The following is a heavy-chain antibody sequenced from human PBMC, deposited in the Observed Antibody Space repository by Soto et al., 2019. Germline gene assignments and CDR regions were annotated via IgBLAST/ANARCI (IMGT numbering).Heavy chain of an antibody. CDR3: ARVVSLTVTNEYYFDY. V-gene: IGHV4-31*03. CDR2: IYYSGST. D-gene: IGHD4-17*01. CDR1: GGSISSGGYY. J-gene: IGHJ4*02. Sequence: QVQLQESGPGLVKPSQTLSLTCTVSGGSISSGGYYWSWIRQHPGKGLEWIGYIYYSGSTYYNPSLKSRVTISVDTSKNQFSLKLSSVTAADTAVYYCARVVSLTVTNEYYFDYWGQGTLVTVSS.